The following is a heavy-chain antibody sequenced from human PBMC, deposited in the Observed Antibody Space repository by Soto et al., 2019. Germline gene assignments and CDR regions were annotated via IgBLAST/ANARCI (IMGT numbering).Heavy chain of an antibody. V-gene: IGHV3-33*01. CDR3: ARNPLEYYFDY. D-gene: IGHD1-1*01. Sequence: PGGSLRLSCAASGFTFSSYGMHWVRQAPGKGLEWVAVIWYDGSNKYYADSVKGRFTISRDNSKNTLYLQMNSLRAEDTAVYYCARNPLEYYFDYWGQGTLVTVSS. CDR2: IWYDGSNK. CDR1: GFTFSSYG. J-gene: IGHJ4*02.